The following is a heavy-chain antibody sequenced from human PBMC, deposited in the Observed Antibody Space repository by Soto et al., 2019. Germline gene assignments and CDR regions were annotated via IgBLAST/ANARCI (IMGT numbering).Heavy chain of an antibody. CDR2: INAGNGNT. V-gene: IGHV1-3*01. J-gene: IGHJ5*02. Sequence: GASVKVSCKASGYTFTSYAMHWVRQVPGQRLEWMGWINAGNGNTKYSQKFQGRVTITRDTSASTAYMELSSLRSEDTAVYYCARDHESSGWTIKTSNWFDPWGQGTLVTVSS. CDR3: ARDHESSGWTIKTSNWFDP. D-gene: IGHD6-19*01. CDR1: GYTFTSYA.